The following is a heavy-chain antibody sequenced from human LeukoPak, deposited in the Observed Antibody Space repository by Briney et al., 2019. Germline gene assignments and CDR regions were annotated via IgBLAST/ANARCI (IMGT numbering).Heavy chain of an antibody. CDR3: ARDQRYATDY. CDR2: VSSSGANT. Sequence: ASVKVSCKASGYMFTSYNMQWVRQAPGQGLEWMGMVSSSGANTKYAQKFRGRVTMTSDTSTSTVYMELSSLISGDTAVYYCARDQRYATDYWGQGTLVTVYS. CDR1: GYMFTSYN. J-gene: IGHJ4*02. D-gene: IGHD2-2*01. V-gene: IGHV1-46*03.